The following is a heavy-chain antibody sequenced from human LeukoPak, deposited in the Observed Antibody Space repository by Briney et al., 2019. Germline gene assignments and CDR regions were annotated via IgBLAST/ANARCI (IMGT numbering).Heavy chain of an antibody. J-gene: IGHJ4*02. V-gene: IGHV4-34*01. D-gene: IGHD2-2*01. CDR3: ARDEGSSYPFDY. Sequence: SETLSLTCVVYGGSFSGYYWSWIRQPPGKGLEWIGEINHSGSTNYNPSLKSRVTISVDTSKNQFSLNLSSVTAADTAVYFCARDEGSSYPFDYWGQGTLVTVSS. CDR2: INHSGST. CDR1: GGSFSGYY.